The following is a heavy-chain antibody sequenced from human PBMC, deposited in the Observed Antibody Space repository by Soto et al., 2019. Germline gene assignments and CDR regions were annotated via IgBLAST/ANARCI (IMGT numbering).Heavy chain of an antibody. CDR3: AKRGPDHRRRDAFDI. CDR1: GFTFSSYA. J-gene: IGHJ3*02. Sequence: GGSLRLSCAASGFTFSSYAMSWVRKTPGKGLEWVSAISGSGGSTYYADSVKGRFTISRDNSKNTLYLQMNSLRAEDTAVYYCAKRGPDHRRRDAFDIWGQGTMVTVSS. D-gene: IGHD3-10*01. V-gene: IGHV3-23*01. CDR2: ISGSGGST.